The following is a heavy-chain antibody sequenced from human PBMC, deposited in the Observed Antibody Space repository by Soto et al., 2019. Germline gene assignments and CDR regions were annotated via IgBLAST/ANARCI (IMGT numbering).Heavy chain of an antibody. V-gene: IGHV3-23*01. J-gene: IGHJ4*02. D-gene: IGHD3-22*01. Sequence: GGSLRLSCAASGFTFSSYAMSWVRQAPGKGLEWVSAISGSGGSTYYADSVKDRFTISRDNSKNTLYLQMNSLRAEDTAVYYCAKDGGGGVVVITYYFDYWGQGTLVTVSS. CDR3: AKDGGGGVVVITYYFDY. CDR2: ISGSGGST. CDR1: GFTFSSYA.